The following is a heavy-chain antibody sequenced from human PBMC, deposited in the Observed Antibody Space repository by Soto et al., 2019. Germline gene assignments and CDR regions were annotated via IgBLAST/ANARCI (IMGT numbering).Heavy chain of an antibody. V-gene: IGHV3-30*09. J-gene: IGHJ4*02. D-gene: IGHD6-19*01. Sequence: QVQLVESGGGVVQPGRSLRLSCAASGFTFSSFSLHWVRQAPGKGLEWLALISYDGSNKYNADSVKGRFAISRDTSKNTLYLQLNSLRPEDTAVYYCARTTAVAGTPEFDYWGQGTLVTVSS. CDR2: ISYDGSNK. CDR1: GFTFSSFS. CDR3: ARTTAVAGTPEFDY.